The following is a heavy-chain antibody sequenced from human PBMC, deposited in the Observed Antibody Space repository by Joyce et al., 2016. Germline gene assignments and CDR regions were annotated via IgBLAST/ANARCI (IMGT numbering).Heavy chain of an antibody. CDR1: GFTLSRHI. D-gene: IGHD5/OR15-5a*01. V-gene: IGHV3-33*01. Sequence: QVQLVESGGGVVQPGRSLRPSCEASGFTLSRHIIHWVRLAQGKGLEWVAVIRADGSYKDDADSVKGRVTLARDTSKKTVDLQMSSLRTEDTAVYFCARDFLPPSVGEAAFDIWGQGTMVTVSS. CDR3: ARDFLPPSVGEAAFDI. J-gene: IGHJ3*02. CDR2: IRADGSYK.